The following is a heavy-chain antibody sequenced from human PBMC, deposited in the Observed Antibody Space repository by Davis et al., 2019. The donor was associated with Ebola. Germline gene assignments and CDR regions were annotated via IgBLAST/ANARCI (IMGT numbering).Heavy chain of an antibody. CDR2: INPNTGAT. V-gene: IGHV1-2*06. D-gene: IGHD3-22*01. CDR3: ARALLPFDSSGHEDC. J-gene: IGHJ4*02. CDR1: GYTFSGYY. Sequence: ASVKVSCKASGYTFSGYYMHWVRQAPGRGLEWMGRINPNTGATNYAQRFQGRVTMTRDVSLSTVYMDLSWLNSDDTAIYYCARALLPFDSSGHEDCWGQGTLVTVSS.